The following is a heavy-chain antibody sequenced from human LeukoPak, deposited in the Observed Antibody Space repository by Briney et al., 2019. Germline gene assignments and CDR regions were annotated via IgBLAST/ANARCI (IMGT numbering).Heavy chain of an antibody. Sequence: GGSLRLSCAASGFTFSSYSMNWVRPAPGKGLEWVSSISSSSSYIYYADSVKGRFTISRDNAKNSLYLQMNSLRAEDTAVYYCARDLIYCSGGSCLGYWGQGTLVTVSS. CDR2: ISSSSSYI. CDR1: GFTFSSYS. V-gene: IGHV3-21*01. CDR3: ARDLIYCSGGSCLGY. J-gene: IGHJ4*02. D-gene: IGHD2-15*01.